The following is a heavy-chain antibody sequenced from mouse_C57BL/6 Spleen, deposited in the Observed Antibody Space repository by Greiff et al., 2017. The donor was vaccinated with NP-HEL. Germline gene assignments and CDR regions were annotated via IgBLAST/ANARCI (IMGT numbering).Heavy chain of an antibody. D-gene: IGHD4-1*01. CDR1: GFTFSSYG. Sequence: EVQLQQSGGDLVKPGGSLKLSCAASGFTFSSYGMSWVRQTPDKRLEWVATISSGGSYTYYPDSVKGRFTISRDNAKNTLYLQMSSLKSEDTAMYYCARRTGSAWFAYWGQGTLVTVSA. CDR3: ARRTGSAWFAY. V-gene: IGHV5-6*01. J-gene: IGHJ3*01. CDR2: ISSGGSYT.